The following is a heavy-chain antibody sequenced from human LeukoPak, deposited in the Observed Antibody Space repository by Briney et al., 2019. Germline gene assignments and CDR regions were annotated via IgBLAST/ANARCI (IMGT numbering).Heavy chain of an antibody. CDR1: GGSFSGYY. CDR2: INHSGST. D-gene: IGHD5-18*01. CDR3: AREGIQLWSFDY. V-gene: IGHV4-34*01. Sequence: SETQSLTCAVYGGSFSGYYWSWIRQPPGKGLEWIGEINHSGSTNYNPSLKSRVTISVDTSKNQFSLKLSSVTAADTAVYYCAREGIQLWSFDYWGQGTLVTVSS. J-gene: IGHJ4*02.